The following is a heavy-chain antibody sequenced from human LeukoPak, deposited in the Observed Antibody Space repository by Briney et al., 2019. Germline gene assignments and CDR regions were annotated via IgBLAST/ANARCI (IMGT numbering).Heavy chain of an antibody. Sequence: GESLKISCKGSGYSFTSYWIGWVRQMPGKGLEWMGIIYPGDSDTRYSPSFQGQVTISADKSISTAYLQWSSLKASDTAMYYCARLAPGLRFLEWLSGFDYWGQGTLVTVSS. D-gene: IGHD3-3*01. CDR3: ARLAPGLRFLEWLSGFDY. J-gene: IGHJ4*02. CDR2: IYPGDSDT. V-gene: IGHV5-51*01. CDR1: GYSFTSYW.